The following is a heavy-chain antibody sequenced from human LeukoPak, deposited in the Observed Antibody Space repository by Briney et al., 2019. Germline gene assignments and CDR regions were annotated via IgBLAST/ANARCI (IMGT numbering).Heavy chain of an antibody. CDR2: ISSSGSTI. CDR1: GFTFSSYE. D-gene: IGHD6-13*01. Sequence: GGSLRPSCAASGFTFSSYEMNWVRQAPGKGLEWVSYISSSGSTIYYADSVKGRFTISRDNAKNSLYLQMNSLRAEDTAVYYCARVISSSLYYYYGMDVWGKGTTVTVSS. V-gene: IGHV3-48*03. CDR3: ARVISSSLYYYYGMDV. J-gene: IGHJ6*04.